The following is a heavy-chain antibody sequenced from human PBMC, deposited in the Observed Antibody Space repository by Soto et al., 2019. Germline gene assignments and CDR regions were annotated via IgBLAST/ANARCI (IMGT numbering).Heavy chain of an antibody. J-gene: IGHJ6*03. V-gene: IGHV1-18*01. CDR3: ARRYTADYYYYYMDV. CDR2: ISAYNGNT. Sequence: ASVKVSCKASGYTFTSYGISWVRQAPGQGLEWMGWISAYNGNTNYAQKLQGRVTMTTDTSTSTAYMELRSLRSDDTAVYYCARRYTADYYYYYMDVWGKGTTVTVSS. CDR1: GYTFTSYG. D-gene: IGHD2-2*02.